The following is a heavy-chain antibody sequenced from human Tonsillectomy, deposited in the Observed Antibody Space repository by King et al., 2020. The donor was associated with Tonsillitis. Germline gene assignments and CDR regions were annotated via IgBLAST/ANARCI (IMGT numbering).Heavy chain of an antibody. J-gene: IGHJ6*02. D-gene: IGHD6-13*01. V-gene: IGHV5-10-1*01. CDR1: GYSFTSYW. Sequence: VQLVESGAEVKKPGESLRISCKGSGYSFTSYWINWVRQMPGKGLEWMGMIDPTDSYTNYSPSFQGHVTISVDKSISIAHLQWSSLKASDTAMYYCARQVSQQLVLDAQKDGMDVWGQGTTVTVSS. CDR2: IDPTDSYT. CDR3: ARQVSQQLVLDAQKDGMDV.